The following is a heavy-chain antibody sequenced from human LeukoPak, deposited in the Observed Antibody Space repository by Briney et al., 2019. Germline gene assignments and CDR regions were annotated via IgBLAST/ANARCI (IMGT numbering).Heavy chain of an antibody. CDR2: INPSGGST. V-gene: IGHV1-46*01. CDR3: ARDRRPQKSRHSGYDWRARGDYYYGMDV. CDR1: GYTFTSYY. J-gene: IGHJ6*02. Sequence: ASVKVSCKASGYTFTSYYMHWVRQAPGQGLEWMGIINPSGGSTSYAQKFQGRVTMTRDTSTSTVYMELSSLRSEDTAVYYCARDRRPQKSRHSGYDWRARGDYYYGMDVWGQGTTVTVSS. D-gene: IGHD5-12*01.